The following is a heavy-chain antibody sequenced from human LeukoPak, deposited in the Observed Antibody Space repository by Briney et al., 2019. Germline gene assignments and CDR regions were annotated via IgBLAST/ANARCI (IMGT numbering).Heavy chain of an antibody. CDR1: GYSFTSYW. J-gene: IGHJ4*02. Sequence: GESLKISCKASGYSFTSYWIVWVRQMPGKGLEWMGIIYPGDSDTRYSPSFEGQVTISADKSISTAYRQWNSLKASDTAMYYCARRVAVAGSLSAFDYWGQGALVTVSS. D-gene: IGHD6-19*01. V-gene: IGHV5-51*01. CDR2: IYPGDSDT. CDR3: ARRVAVAGSLSAFDY.